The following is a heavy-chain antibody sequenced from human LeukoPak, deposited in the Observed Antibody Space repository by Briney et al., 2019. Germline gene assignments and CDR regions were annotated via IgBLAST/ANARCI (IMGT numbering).Heavy chain of an antibody. Sequence: GGSLRLSCAASGFSFSNYRMGWVRQAPGKGLEWVANINQDGSDKYYVEPLQGRFTISRDNAKNSLYLQMNSLTAEDTAVYYCTTPPETVHWGQGTLVTVSS. CDR1: GFSFSNYR. D-gene: IGHD1-14*01. CDR2: INQDGSDK. J-gene: IGHJ4*02. CDR3: TTPPETVH. V-gene: IGHV3-7*03.